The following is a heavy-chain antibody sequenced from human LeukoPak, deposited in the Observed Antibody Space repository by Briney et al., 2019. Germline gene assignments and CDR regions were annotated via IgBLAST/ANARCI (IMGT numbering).Heavy chain of an antibody. Sequence: NPSETLSLTCTVSGGSISSYYWSWIRQPPGKGLEWIGYIYYSGSTDYNPSLKSRVTISIDTSKNQFSLKLGSVTAADTAVYYCARGHSSSWYYFDYWGQGTLVTVSS. J-gene: IGHJ4*02. D-gene: IGHD6-13*01. V-gene: IGHV4-59*01. CDR3: ARGHSSSWYYFDY. CDR2: IYYSGST. CDR1: GGSISSYY.